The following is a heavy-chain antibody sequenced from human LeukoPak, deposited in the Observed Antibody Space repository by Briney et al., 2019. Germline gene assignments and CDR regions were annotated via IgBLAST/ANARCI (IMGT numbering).Heavy chain of an antibody. V-gene: IGHV3-23*01. D-gene: IGHD6-19*01. CDR1: GFTFSSYA. CDR3: AKDPTKIIAVAGYYYYGMDV. CDR2: ISGSGGST. Sequence: PGGSLILSCAASGFTFSSYAMSSVRQAPGKGLEWVSAISGSGGSTYYADSVKGRFTISRDNSKNTLYLQMNSLRAEDTAVYYCAKDPTKIIAVAGYYYYGMDVWGQGTTVTVSS. J-gene: IGHJ6*02.